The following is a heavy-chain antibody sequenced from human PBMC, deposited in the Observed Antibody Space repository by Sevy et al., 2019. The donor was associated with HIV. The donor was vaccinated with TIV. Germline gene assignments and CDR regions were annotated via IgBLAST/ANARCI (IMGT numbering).Heavy chain of an antibody. CDR3: ARSRDSGFYSALRL. D-gene: IGHD4-4*01. J-gene: IGHJ3*01. CDR1: GDLIDAYY. CDR2: IFSRGNI. Sequence: SETLSLTCTVSGDLIDAYYWTWIRQPPGKGLEWIGYIFSRGNINYNPSLKGRLTLSLDPSKFQFSLKLTSMTAADTAMYYCARSRDSGFYSALRLWGQGTMVTVSS. V-gene: IGHV4-59*01.